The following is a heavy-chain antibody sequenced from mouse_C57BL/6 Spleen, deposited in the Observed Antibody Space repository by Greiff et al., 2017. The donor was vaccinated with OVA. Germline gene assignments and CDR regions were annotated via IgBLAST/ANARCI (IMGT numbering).Heavy chain of an antibody. J-gene: IGHJ2*01. CDR1: GYTFTSYW. D-gene: IGHD1-1*01. CDR2: IDPSDSYT. V-gene: IGHV1-59*01. CDR3: ARARRREDCSSSSDYFDY. Sequence: QVQLQQPGAELVRPGTSVKLSCKASGYTFTSYWMHWVKQRPGQGLEWIGRIDPSDSYTNYNQKFKGKATLTVDTSSSTAYMQLSSLTSEDSAVYDCARARRREDCSSSSDYFDYWGQGTALTVSS.